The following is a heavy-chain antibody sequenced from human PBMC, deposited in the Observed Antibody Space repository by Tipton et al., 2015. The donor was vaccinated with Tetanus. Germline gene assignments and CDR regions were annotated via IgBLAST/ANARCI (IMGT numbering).Heavy chain of an antibody. CDR1: GFTFSSYA. J-gene: IGHJ4*02. CDR2: ISYDGSNK. D-gene: IGHD6-19*01. Sequence: SLRLSCAASGFTFSSYAMHWVRQAPGKGLEWVAVISYDGSNKYYADSVKGRFTISRDNSKNTLYLQMNSLRAEDTAVYYCASVGTSIAVAVGEFDYWGQGTLVTVSS. CDR3: ASVGTSIAVAVGEFDY. V-gene: IGHV3-30*04.